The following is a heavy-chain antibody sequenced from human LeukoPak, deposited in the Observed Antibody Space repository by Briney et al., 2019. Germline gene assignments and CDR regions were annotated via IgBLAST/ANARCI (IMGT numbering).Heavy chain of an antibody. Sequence: PSETLSLTCTVSGGSISNGGYYWSWIRQHPGKGLEWIAYIYYSGSTYYSPSLKSRVSISIDTSKNQFSLRLSSVTAADTAVYYCARRYYHDSSIPDWYFDLWGRGTLVTVSS. J-gene: IGHJ2*01. CDR1: GGSISNGGYY. V-gene: IGHV4-31*03. CDR3: ARRYYHDSSIPDWYFDL. D-gene: IGHD3-22*01. CDR2: IYYSGST.